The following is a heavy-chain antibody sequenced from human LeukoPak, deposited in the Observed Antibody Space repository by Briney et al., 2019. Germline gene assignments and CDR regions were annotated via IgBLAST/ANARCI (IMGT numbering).Heavy chain of an antibody. D-gene: IGHD4-17*01. CDR1: GFTFSNHG. CDR2: IKQDGTEK. V-gene: IGHV3-7*03. CDR3: ARGRHYGLTLFDY. J-gene: IGHJ4*02. Sequence: PGGSLRLSCAASGFTFSNHGMNWVRQAPGKGLEWVANIKQDGTEKYYVDSVKGRFTISRDNAKNSLYLQMNSLRVVDTAVYYCARGRHYGLTLFDYWGQGTLVTVSS.